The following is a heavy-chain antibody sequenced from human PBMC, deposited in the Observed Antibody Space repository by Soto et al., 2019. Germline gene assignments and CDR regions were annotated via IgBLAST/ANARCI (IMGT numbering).Heavy chain of an antibody. Sequence: PSETLSLTCTVPGGSISSYYWSWIRQPPGKGLEWIGYIYYSGSTNYNPSLKSRVTISVDTSKNQFSLKLSSVTAADTAVYYCARRLIVATDYYYYYYMDVWGKGTTVTVSS. CDR3: ARRLIVATDYYYYYYMDV. J-gene: IGHJ6*03. CDR2: IYYSGST. V-gene: IGHV4-59*01. CDR1: GGSISSYY. D-gene: IGHD5-12*01.